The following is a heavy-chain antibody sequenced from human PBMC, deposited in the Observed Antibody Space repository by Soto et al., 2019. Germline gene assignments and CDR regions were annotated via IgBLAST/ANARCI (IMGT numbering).Heavy chain of an antibody. D-gene: IGHD1-1*01. V-gene: IGHV4-34*01. CDR3: ARVERGTSTTVVDAFDI. Sequence: QVQLQQWGAGLLKPSETLSLTCAVYGGFVTSGSYYWSWIRQPPGKGLEWIGEMSHIGGTHFNPSLKSRVTISVDTSKNQFTLKMSYVTAADTALYYCARVERGTSTTVVDAFDIWGPGTMVTGAS. CDR2: MSHIGGT. J-gene: IGHJ3*02. CDR1: GGFVTSGSYY.